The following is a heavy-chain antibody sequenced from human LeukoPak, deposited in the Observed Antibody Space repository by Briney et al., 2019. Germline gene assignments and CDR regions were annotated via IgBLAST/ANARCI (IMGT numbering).Heavy chain of an antibody. D-gene: IGHD4-4*01. J-gene: IGHJ4*02. V-gene: IGHV1-2*02. CDR3: ARDPPTGMASGRQDH. Sequence: GASVKVSCKASGYTFTGYYMHWVRQAPGQGLEWMGWINPNSGGTNYAQKFQGRVTMTRDTSISTAYMELSRLRSDDTAVYYCARDPPTGMASGRQDHWGQGTLVTVSS. CDR2: INPNSGGT. CDR1: GYTFTGYY.